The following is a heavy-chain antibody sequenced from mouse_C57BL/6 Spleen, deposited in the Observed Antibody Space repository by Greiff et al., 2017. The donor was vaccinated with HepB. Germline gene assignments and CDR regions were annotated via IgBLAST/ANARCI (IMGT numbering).Heavy chain of an antibody. J-gene: IGHJ2*01. CDR2: IDPSDSYT. V-gene: IGHV1-50*01. D-gene: IGHD1-1*01. Sequence: QVQLQQPGAELVKPGASVKLSCKASGYTFTSYWMQWVKQRPGQGLEWIGEIDPSDSYTNYNQKFKGKATLTVDTSSSTAYMQLSSLTSEDSAVYYCARGNYYGIDYWGKGTTLTVSS. CDR3: ARGNYYGIDY. CDR1: GYTFTSYW.